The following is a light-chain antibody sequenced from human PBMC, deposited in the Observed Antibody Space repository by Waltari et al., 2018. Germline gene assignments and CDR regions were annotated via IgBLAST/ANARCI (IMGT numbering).Light chain of an antibody. V-gene: IGKV2-30*02. Sequence: DVVMTQSPLSLPVTLGQPASISCRSSQSLLHSDGNTYLSWFQQRPGQSPRRLIYKVSNRDSGVPDRFSGSVSGTDFTLKISRVEAEDLGVYYCMQGTHWPRYTFGQGTKLDIK. CDR2: KVS. J-gene: IGKJ2*01. CDR3: MQGTHWPRYT. CDR1: QSLLHSDGNTY.